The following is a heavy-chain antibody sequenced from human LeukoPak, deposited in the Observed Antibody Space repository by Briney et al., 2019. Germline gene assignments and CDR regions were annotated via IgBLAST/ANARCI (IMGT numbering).Heavy chain of an antibody. J-gene: IGHJ6*02. CDR2: IIPIFGTA. CDR1: GGTFSSYA. D-gene: IGHD3-16*01. Sequence: GSSVKVSCKASGGTFSSYAISWVRQAPGQGLKWMGGIIPIFGTANYAQKFQGRVTITTDESTSTAYMELSSLRSEDTAVYYCARGRWGTRYYGMDVWGQGTTVTVSS. CDR3: ARGRWGTRYYGMDV. V-gene: IGHV1-69*05.